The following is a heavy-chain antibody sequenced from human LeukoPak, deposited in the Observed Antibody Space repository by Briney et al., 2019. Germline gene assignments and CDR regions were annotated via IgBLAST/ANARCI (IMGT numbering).Heavy chain of an antibody. Sequence: GGSLRLSCAASGFTFSSYEMNWVRQAPGKGLEWVSYISSSGSTIYYADSVKGRFTISRDNAKNSLYLQMNSLRAEDTAVYYWARDATRLFDYWGQGTLVTVSS. CDR2: ISSSGSTI. V-gene: IGHV3-48*03. D-gene: IGHD2-15*01. CDR3: ARDATRLFDY. J-gene: IGHJ4*02. CDR1: GFTFSSYE.